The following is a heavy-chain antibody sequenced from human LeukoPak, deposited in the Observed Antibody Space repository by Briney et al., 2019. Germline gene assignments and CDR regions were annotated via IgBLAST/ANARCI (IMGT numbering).Heavy chain of an antibody. D-gene: IGHD3-10*01. CDR3: ARPRAIGSEVRAIGHIDY. J-gene: IGHJ4*02. V-gene: IGHV4-39*01. CDR1: GGSISSSSYY. CDR2: IYYSGST. Sequence: SETLSLTCTVSGGSISSSSYYWGWIRQPPGKGLEWVGSIYYSGSTYYNPSLKSRVTISVDTSKNQFSLKLSSVTAADTAVYYCARPRAIGSEVRAIGHIDYWGQGTLVTVSS.